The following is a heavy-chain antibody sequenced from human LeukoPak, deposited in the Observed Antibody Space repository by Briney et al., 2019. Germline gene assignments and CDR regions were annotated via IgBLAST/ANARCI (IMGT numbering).Heavy chain of an antibody. Sequence: GRSLRLSCVASGLTFRNYGMHWVRQAPGKGLEWVTFIWYDGSNKYYADSVKGRFTISRDNSKNTVCLQVNSLSAEDTAVYYCARGISNYNSCDFWGQGTLVTVSS. D-gene: IGHD4-11*01. V-gene: IGHV3-33*01. CDR2: IWYDGSNK. CDR3: ARGISNYNSCDF. CDR1: GLTFRNYG. J-gene: IGHJ4*02.